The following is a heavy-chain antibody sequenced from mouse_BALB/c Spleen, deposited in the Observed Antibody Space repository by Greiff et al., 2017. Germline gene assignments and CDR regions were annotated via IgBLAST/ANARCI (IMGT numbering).Heavy chain of an antibody. V-gene: IGHV2-5-1*01. J-gene: IGHJ4*01. CDR1: GFSLTSYG. CDR3: AKKGGTTVPYAMDY. Sequence: VQLQQSGPSLVQPSQSLSITCTVSGFSLTSYGVHWVRQSPGKGLEWLGVIWRGGSTDYNAAFMSRLSITKDNSKSQVFFKMNSLQADDTAIYYCAKKGGTTVPYAMDYWGQGTSVTVSS. D-gene: IGHD1-1*01. CDR2: IWRGGST.